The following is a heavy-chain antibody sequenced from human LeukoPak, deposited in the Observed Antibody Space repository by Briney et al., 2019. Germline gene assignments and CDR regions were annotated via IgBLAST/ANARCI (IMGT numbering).Heavy chain of an antibody. V-gene: IGHV1-69*01. J-gene: IGHJ6*03. CDR2: IIPIFGTA. CDR1: GGTFSSYA. CDR3: ARVGLYSNYPEFRGQNYYYYYMDV. Sequence: SVKVSCKASGGTFSSYAISWVRQAPGQGLEWMGGIIPIFGTANYAQKLQGRVTITADESTSTAYMELSSLRSEDTAVYYCARVGLYSNYPEFRGQNYYYYYMDVWGKGTTVTVSS. D-gene: IGHD4-11*01.